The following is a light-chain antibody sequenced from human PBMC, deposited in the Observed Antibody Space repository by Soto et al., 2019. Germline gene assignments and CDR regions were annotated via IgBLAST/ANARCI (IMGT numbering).Light chain of an antibody. CDR2: DAS. V-gene: IGKV1-39*01. J-gene: IGKJ5*01. CDR1: QNINNY. Sequence: DIQMTQSPSSLSASVGDRVTITCQASQNINNYLNWSQQKPGRAPKLLIYDASNLEAGVPSRFSGSGSGTDFTLTISSLQPEDFTTYYCQQSYSSPITFGQGTRLEIK. CDR3: QQSYSSPIT.